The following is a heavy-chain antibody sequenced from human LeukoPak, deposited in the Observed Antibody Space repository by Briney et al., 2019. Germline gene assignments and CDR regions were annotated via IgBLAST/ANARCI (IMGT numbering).Heavy chain of an antibody. CDR1: GFSFNNYA. V-gene: IGHV3-23*01. Sequence: GGSLRLSCAASGFSFNNYAMSWVRQAPGKGLEWVSAINSGGDATKYADSVKGRFTISRDNSKNTLSLQMNSLRAEDTAVYYCARDRSRAGAYFDYWGQGTLVTVSS. CDR3: ARDRSRAGAYFDY. J-gene: IGHJ4*02. CDR2: INSGGDAT. D-gene: IGHD6-13*01.